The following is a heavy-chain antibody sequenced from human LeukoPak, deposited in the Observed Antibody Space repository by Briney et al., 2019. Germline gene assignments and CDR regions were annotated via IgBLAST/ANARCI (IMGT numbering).Heavy chain of an antibody. CDR2: IYTNGGT. CDR3: ARGRPLGAADY. CDR1: VDSISSGSYY. Sequence: PSETLSLTCGVSVDSISSGSYYWSWIRQPAGKGLEWIGRIYTNGGTNYKPSLKSRVSISVDTSKNQFSLKLSSVTAADTAVYYCARGRPLGAADYWGQGTLVTVSS. D-gene: IGHD3-16*01. V-gene: IGHV4-61*02. J-gene: IGHJ4*02.